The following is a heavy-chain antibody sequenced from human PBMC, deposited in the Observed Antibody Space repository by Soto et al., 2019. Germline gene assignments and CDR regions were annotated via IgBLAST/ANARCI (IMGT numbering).Heavy chain of an antibody. D-gene: IGHD6-19*01. CDR2: IIPIFGTA. Sequence: SVKVSCKASGGTFSSYAISWVRQAPGQGLEWMGGIIPIFGTANYAQKFQGRVTITADKSTSTAYMELSSLRSEDTAVYYCARERTGIAVAGMSWFDPWGQGTLVTVSS. V-gene: IGHV1-69*06. J-gene: IGHJ5*02. CDR3: ARERTGIAVAGMSWFDP. CDR1: GGTFSSYA.